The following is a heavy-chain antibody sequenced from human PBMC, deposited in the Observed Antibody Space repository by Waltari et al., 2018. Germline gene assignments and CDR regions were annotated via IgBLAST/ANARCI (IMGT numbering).Heavy chain of an antibody. CDR1: GFTFSSFW. J-gene: IGHJ4*02. V-gene: IGHV3-74*01. CDR3: ASARYSGTYYNDY. D-gene: IGHD1-26*01. Sequence: EVQLVESGGGLVQPGGSLRLSCAASGFTFSSFWMHWVRQAPGKGLVWVSRINSDGSSTSYADSVKGRFTIARDNAKNTLYRQMNSLRAEDTAVYYCASARYSGTYYNDYWGQGMLVTVSP. CDR2: INSDGSST.